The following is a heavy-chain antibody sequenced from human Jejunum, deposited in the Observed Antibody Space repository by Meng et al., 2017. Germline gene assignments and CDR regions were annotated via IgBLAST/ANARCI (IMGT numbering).Heavy chain of an antibody. V-gene: IGHV4-4*02. D-gene: IGHD3-10*01. Sequence: QGQLQGAGPGLGKPSGTLSLTCAVPVDSISGTKWWSWVRRPPGKGLDWIGQIDNRGSASYNPSLKSRVTMSVDKSKNQMSLELTSVTAADTAVYFCATHFGFSFDPWGQGTLVTVSS. CDR2: IDNRGSA. J-gene: IGHJ5*02. CDR1: VDSISGTKW. CDR3: ATHFGFSFDP.